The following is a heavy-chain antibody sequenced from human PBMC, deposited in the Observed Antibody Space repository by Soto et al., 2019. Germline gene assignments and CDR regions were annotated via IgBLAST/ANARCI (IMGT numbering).Heavy chain of an antibody. CDR1: GFTFTTYT. V-gene: IGHV3-23*01. Sequence: EVQLLESGGGLVQPGGSLRLSCAASGFTFTTYTMSWVRQAPGKGLEWVSAISRSGGSTYYADSVKGRFAISRDNSKNTLYLQMNSLRAEDTAVYHYAKDFGHYDILTGYPTFDHWSQGTLVTVSS. D-gene: IGHD3-9*01. CDR3: AKDFGHYDILTGYPTFDH. J-gene: IGHJ4*02. CDR2: ISRSGGST.